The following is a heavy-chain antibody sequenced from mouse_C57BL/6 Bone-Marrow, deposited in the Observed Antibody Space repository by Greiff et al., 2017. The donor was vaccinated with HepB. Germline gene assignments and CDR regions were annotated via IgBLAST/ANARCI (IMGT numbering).Heavy chain of an antibody. J-gene: IGHJ1*03. CDR1: GFTFSSYG. Sequence: EVQLVESGGDLVKPGGSLKLSCAASGFTFSSYGMSWVRQTPDKRLEWVATISSGGSYTYYPDSVKGRFTISRDNAKNTLYLQMSSLKSEDTAMYYCARRYSNPLDWYFDVWGTGTTVTVSS. D-gene: IGHD2-5*01. CDR3: ARRYSNPLDWYFDV. CDR2: ISSGGSYT. V-gene: IGHV5-6*01.